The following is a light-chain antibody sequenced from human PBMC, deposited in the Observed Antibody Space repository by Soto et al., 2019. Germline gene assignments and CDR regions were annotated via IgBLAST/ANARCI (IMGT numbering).Light chain of an antibody. CDR3: QQYGSSPLT. J-gene: IGKJ4*01. CDR1: QSVSNNY. CDR2: GTS. V-gene: IGKV3-20*01. Sequence: EIVLTQSPGTLSLSPGERATLSCRASQSVSNNYLAWYQQKPGQAPRLLIYGTSSRATGIPDRSSGSGSGTDFTLTISRLEPEDLAVYYCQQYGSSPLTFGGGTKVDIK.